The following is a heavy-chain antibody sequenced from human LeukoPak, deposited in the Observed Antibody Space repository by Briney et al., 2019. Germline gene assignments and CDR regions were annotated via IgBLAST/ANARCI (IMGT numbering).Heavy chain of an antibody. D-gene: IGHD4-23*01. V-gene: IGHV3-74*01. Sequence: PGGSLRLSCAASGFTFSSYFWMHWVRQAPGKGLVWVSRIKSDGSSSTYADSVKGRFTISRDNAKNSLYLQMNTLRAEDTAVYYSVRDLDLGGYSSFEYWGQGTLVTVSS. J-gene: IGHJ4*02. CDR3: VRDLDLGGYSSFEY. CDR2: IKSDGSSS. CDR1: GFTFSSYFW.